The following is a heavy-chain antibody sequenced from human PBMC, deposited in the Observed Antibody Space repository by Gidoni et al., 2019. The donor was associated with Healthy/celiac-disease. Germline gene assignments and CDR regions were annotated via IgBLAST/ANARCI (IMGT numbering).Heavy chain of an antibody. J-gene: IGHJ4*02. CDR1: GGSLSSGDYY. Sequence: QLQDSCPRLVKPSQTLSLRCTVSGGSLSSGDYYWSWIRQPPGKGLEWIGYIYYSGSTYYNPSFKSRVTISVDTSKNQFSLKLSSVTAADTAVYYCARYSDDSGTKDYWGQGTLVTVSS. D-gene: IGHD1-1*01. V-gene: IGHV4-30-4*01. CDR2: IYYSGST. CDR3: ARYSDDSGTKDY.